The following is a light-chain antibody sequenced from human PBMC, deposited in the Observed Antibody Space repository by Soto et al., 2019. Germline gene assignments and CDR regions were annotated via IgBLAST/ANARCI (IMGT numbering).Light chain of an antibody. CDR3: SSHTTSNTRV. J-gene: IGLJ1*01. CDR1: SSDVGAYDF. Sequence: QSVLTQPASVSGSPGQSIAISCTGTSSDVGAYDFVSWYQQHPDKAPKLLIYEVSNRPSGVSDRFSGSKSVNTATLTISGLQAEDEAVYYCSSHTTSNTRVFGTGTKLTVL. CDR2: EVS. V-gene: IGLV2-14*03.